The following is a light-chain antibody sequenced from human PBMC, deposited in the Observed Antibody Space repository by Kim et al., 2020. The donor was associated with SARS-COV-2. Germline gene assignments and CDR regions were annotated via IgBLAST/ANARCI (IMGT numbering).Light chain of an antibody. Sequence: VSVSPGQTASITCSGDKLGYKYACWYQQKPGQSPVLVIYQDSKRPSGIPERFSGSNSGNTATLTISGTQAMDEADYYCQAWDSSIVFGGGTQLTVL. V-gene: IGLV3-1*01. CDR1: KLGYKY. J-gene: IGLJ2*01. CDR2: QDS. CDR3: QAWDSSIV.